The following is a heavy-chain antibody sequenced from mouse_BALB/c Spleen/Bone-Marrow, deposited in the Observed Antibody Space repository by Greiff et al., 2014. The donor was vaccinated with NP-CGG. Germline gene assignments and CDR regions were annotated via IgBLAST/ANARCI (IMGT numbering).Heavy chain of an antibody. CDR1: GFTFSTYA. Sequence: EVQLEESGGGLAKPGGSLQLSCAASGFTFSTYAMSWVRQTPEKRLEWVGTISSSGSYTYYPDSVKGRFTISRDNAKNTLYLQMSSLRSEDTAMFYCSRLRMITTYFDVWGAGTTVTVSS. V-gene: IGHV5-9-3*01. J-gene: IGHJ1*01. CDR3: SRLRMITTYFDV. D-gene: IGHD2-4*01. CDR2: ISSSGSYT.